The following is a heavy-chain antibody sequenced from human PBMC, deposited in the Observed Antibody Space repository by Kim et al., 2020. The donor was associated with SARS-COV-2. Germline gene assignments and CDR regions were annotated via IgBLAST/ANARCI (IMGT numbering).Heavy chain of an antibody. CDR3: ARDLGYSFDY. J-gene: IGHJ4*02. CDR2: AM. V-gene: IGHV3-48*04. D-gene: IGHD2-21*01. Sequence: AMFYADSERSRFTVSTDHAKNSLYRQMNSLRAEDTAVYYCARDLGYSFDYWGQGSLVTVSS.